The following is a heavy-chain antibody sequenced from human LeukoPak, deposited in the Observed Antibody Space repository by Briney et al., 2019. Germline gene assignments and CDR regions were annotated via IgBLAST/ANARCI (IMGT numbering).Heavy chain of an antibody. CDR3: ARVQPGYSSSWYGGYYFDY. CDR2: ISAYNGNT. Sequence: GASVKVSCKGSGYTFTSYGISWVRQAPGQGLEWMGWISAYNGNTNYAQKLQGRVTMTTDTSTSTAYMELRSLRSDDTAVYYCARVQPGYSSSWYGGYYFDYWGQGTLVTVSS. CDR1: GYTFTSYG. J-gene: IGHJ4*02. D-gene: IGHD6-13*01. V-gene: IGHV1-18*01.